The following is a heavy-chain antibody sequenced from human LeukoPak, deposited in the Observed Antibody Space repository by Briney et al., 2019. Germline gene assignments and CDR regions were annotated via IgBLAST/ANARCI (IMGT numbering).Heavy chain of an antibody. Sequence: GGSLRLSCAASGFTFSSYWMSWVRQAPGKGLEWVANIKQDGSEKYYVDSVKGRFTISRDNAENSLYLQMNSLRAEDTAVYYCARVALGSYGFPPYRPFDYWGQGTLVTVSS. CDR1: GFTFSSYW. CDR2: IKQDGSEK. D-gene: IGHD5-18*01. CDR3: ARVALGSYGFPPYRPFDY. J-gene: IGHJ4*02. V-gene: IGHV3-7*01.